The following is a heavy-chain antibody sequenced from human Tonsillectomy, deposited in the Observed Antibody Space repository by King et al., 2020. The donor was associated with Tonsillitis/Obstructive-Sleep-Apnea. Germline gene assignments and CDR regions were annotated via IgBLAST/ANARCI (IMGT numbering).Heavy chain of an antibody. V-gene: IGHV3-7*01. Sequence: VQLVESGGGLVQRGGSLRLSCASSGFTFSSYWMSWVRQAPGKGLEWVANIKQDGSETYYVDSVKGRFPLSRDNAKNSLYLQMNSLRAEDTAVYYCARXXXXXXLXXXYYXXXVWXXXTXVTV. CDR2: IKQDGSET. CDR1: GFTFSSYW. CDR3: ARXXXXXXLXXXYYXXXV. J-gene: IGHJ6*03.